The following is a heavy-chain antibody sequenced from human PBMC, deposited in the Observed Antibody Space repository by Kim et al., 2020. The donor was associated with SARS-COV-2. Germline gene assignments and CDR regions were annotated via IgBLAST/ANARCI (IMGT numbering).Heavy chain of an antibody. CDR1: GFTFGHSA. CDR3: ARHLPVTTVTFYWYFDL. Sequence: GGSLRLSCVASGFTFGHSAMSWVRQAPGKGLEWVSGVFGSGYGTYYADSVKGRFTISRDNFQNTLYLQMDDLRAEGTAVYYCARHLPVTTVTFYWYFDLWGRGTLVTVSS. J-gene: IGHJ2*01. D-gene: IGHD2-21*02. V-gene: IGHV3-23*05. CDR2: VFGSGYGT.